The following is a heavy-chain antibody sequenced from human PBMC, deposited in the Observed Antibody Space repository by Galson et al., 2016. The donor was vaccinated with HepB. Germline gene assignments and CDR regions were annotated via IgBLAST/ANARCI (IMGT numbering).Heavy chain of an antibody. Sequence: QSGAEVKKPGESLRISCKGSGYRFSDYWIGWMRQLPGKGLEWMGIVHPGGSDTRYSPSFQGQVIISADKSTDIANMEWGSLKASDSGTYFCARGGSYPQSYFYFDLWGRGTLVSV. CDR3: ARGGSYPQSYFYFDL. J-gene: IGHJ2*01. V-gene: IGHV5-51*01. D-gene: IGHD3-16*02. CDR2: VHPGGSDT. CDR1: GYRFSDYW.